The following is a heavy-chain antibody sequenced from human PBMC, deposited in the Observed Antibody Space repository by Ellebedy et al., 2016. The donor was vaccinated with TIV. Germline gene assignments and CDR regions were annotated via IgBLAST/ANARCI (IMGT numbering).Heavy chain of an antibody. Sequence: AASVKVSCKASGYTFTGYYMHWVRQAPGQGLEWMGWINPNSGGTNYAQKFQGRVTMTRDTSISTAYMELSRLRSDDTAVYYCARESMIVVVSGAFDIWGQGTMVTVSS. D-gene: IGHD3-22*01. J-gene: IGHJ3*02. CDR3: ARESMIVVVSGAFDI. V-gene: IGHV1-2*02. CDR2: INPNSGGT. CDR1: GYTFTGYY.